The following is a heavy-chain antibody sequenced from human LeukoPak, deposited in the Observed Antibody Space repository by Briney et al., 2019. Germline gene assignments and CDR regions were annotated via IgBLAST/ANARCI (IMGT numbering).Heavy chain of an antibody. D-gene: IGHD6-6*01. J-gene: IGHJ4*02. CDR3: ARDPGSSSRGVFDY. CDR2: INHSGST. V-gene: IGHV4-34*01. Sequence: SETLSLTCAVYGGSFSGYYWSWIRQPPGKGLEWIGEINHSGSTNYNPSLKSRVTISVDTSKNQFSLKLSSVTAADTAVYYCARDPGSSSRGVFDYWGQGTLVTVSS. CDR1: GGSFSGYY.